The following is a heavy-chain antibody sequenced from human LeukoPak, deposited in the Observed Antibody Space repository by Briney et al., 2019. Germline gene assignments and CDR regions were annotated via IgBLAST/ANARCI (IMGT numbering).Heavy chain of an antibody. V-gene: IGHV3-23*01. CDR3: ARDTRGRDSSGYTYFDY. Sequence: GGSLRLSCAASGFTFSSYAMSWVRQAPGKGLEWVSAISGSGGSTYYADSVKGRFTIPRDNSKNTLYLQMNSLRAEDTAVYYCARDTRGRDSSGYTYFDYWGQGTLVTVSS. D-gene: IGHD3-22*01. CDR2: ISGSGGST. J-gene: IGHJ4*02. CDR1: GFTFSSYA.